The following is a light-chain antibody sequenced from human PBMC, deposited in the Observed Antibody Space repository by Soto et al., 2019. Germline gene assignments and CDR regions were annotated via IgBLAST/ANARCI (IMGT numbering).Light chain of an antibody. J-gene: IGKJ4*01. Sequence: QMTQSPSSVSASVGDIVTITCRASRGISSWLAWYQQKPGKAPNLLIFAASSLQSGVPSRFSGSGSGTDFTLTIISLQPEDFAPYYCQDATILPLTFAGGTKVDIK. CDR2: AAS. V-gene: IGKV1-12*01. CDR1: RGISSW. CDR3: QDATILPLT.